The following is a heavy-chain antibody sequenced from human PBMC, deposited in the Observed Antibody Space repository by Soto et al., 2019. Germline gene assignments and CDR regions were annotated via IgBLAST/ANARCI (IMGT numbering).Heavy chain of an antibody. J-gene: IGHJ6*02. D-gene: IGHD4-4*01. Sequence: PGGSLRLSCAASAFTVSSTYMSLVRHAPGEGLEWVSVISSGGSTYYADSVKVRFTISRDNAKITLYLQMTSLRAEDTDGYSCARDPAIYSGKFDYGLDVWGRGTTVTVSS. CDR2: ISSGGST. V-gene: IGHV3-53*01. CDR1: AFTVSSTY. CDR3: ARDPAIYSGKFDYGLDV.